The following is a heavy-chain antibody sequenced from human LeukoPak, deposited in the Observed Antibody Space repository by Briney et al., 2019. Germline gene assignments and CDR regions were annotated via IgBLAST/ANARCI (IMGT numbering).Heavy chain of an antibody. CDR1: GFTFSSYA. CDR2: INGGGGST. J-gene: IGHJ5*02. V-gene: IGHV3-23*01. Sequence: GGSLRLSCAASGFTFSSYAMNWVRQAPGKGLEWVSAINGGGGSTYYADSVKGRFAISRDNSRNTVYLQMNSLRADDTAVYYCAKDWAWGWFDPWGQGTLVTVSS. CDR3: AKDWAWGWFDP. D-gene: IGHD3-16*01.